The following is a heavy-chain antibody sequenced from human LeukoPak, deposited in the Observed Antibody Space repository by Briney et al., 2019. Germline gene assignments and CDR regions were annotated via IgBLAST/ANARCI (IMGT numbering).Heavy chain of an antibody. CDR2: IYSGGST. CDR3: ARAGVVPAAIPVGFDI. V-gene: IGHV3-53*01. J-gene: IGHJ3*02. Sequence: PGGSLRLSCAASGFAFRSYEMNWVRQAPGKGLEWVSVIYSGGSTYYADSVKGRFTISTDNSKSTLYLQMNSLTAGDTAVYYCARAGVVPAAIPVGFDIWGQGTMVTVSS. CDR1: GFAFRSYE. D-gene: IGHD2-2*01.